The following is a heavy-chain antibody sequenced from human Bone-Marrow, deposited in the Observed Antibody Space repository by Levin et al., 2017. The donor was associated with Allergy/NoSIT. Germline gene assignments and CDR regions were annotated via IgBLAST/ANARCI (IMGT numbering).Heavy chain of an antibody. J-gene: IGHJ4*02. CDR2: MNPQSGNT. D-gene: IGHD5-12*01. CDR1: GYTFSSSD. V-gene: IGHV1-8*01. CDR3: VRDLRGDADF. Sequence: GASVKVSCKAYGYTFSSSDINWVRQAPGQGLEWMGWMNPQSGNTGNSQKFQGRVAMTMDSSISTAYLHLSDLRSEDTAVYYCVRDLRGDADFWGQGTLVIVSS.